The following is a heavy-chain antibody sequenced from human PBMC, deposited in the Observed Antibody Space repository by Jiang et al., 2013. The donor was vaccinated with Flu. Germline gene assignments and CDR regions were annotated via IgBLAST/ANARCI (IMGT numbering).Heavy chain of an antibody. V-gene: IGHV5-51*01. CDR1: GYNFPTYW. Sequence: LKISCKGSGYNFPTYWIGWVRQMPGKGLEWMGSIYPGDSDTRYSPSFQGQVTISADKSISTAYLQWSSLKASDTAIYYCARLGTTVTPLDSWGQGTLVTVSS. CDR2: IYPGDSDT. CDR3: ARLGTTVTPLDS. D-gene: IGHD4-11*01. J-gene: IGHJ4*02.